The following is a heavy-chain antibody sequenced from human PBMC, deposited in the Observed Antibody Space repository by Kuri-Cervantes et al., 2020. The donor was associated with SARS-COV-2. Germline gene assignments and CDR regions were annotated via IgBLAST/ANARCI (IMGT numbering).Heavy chain of an antibody. CDR2: IYPGDSDT. Sequence: KVSCKGSGYSFTSYWIGWVRQMPGKGLEWMGIIYPGDSDTRYSPSFQGQVTISADKSISTAYLQWSSLKASGTAMYYCARIVATIQIGAFDIWGQGTMVTVSS. J-gene: IGHJ3*02. D-gene: IGHD5-12*01. CDR1: GYSFTSYW. CDR3: ARIVATIQIGAFDI. V-gene: IGHV5-51*01.